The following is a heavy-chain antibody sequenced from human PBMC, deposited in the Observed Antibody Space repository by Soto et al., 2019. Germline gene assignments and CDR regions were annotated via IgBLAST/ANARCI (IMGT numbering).Heavy chain of an antibody. V-gene: IGHV1-24*01. J-gene: IGHJ5*02. Sequence: ASVKVSCKVSGDTLPEFSMHWVRQAPGKGLEWMGGFDPEDGETIYAQKFLGRVTMTEDTSTDTAYMELSSLTSEDTGVYYCTTDLWQSYYDFWSGPYYWFDPWGQGTLVTVSS. D-gene: IGHD3-3*01. CDR2: FDPEDGET. CDR3: TTDLWQSYYDFWSGPYYWFDP. CDR1: GDTLPEFS.